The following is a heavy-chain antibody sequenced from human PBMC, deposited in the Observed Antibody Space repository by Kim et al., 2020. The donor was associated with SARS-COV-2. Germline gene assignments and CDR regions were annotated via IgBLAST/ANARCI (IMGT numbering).Heavy chain of an antibody. CDR1: GFTFSSYG. V-gene: IGHV3-30*18. CDR2: ISYDGSNK. J-gene: IGHJ2*01. D-gene: IGHD3-22*01. CDR3: AKEALDSSGYYYVYWYFAL. Sequence: GRSLRLSCAASGFTFSSYGMHWVRQAPGKGLEWVAVISYDGSNKYYADSVKGRFTISRDNSKNPLYLQMNSLRAEDTAVYYCAKEALDSSGYYYVYWYFALWGRGTLVTVSS.